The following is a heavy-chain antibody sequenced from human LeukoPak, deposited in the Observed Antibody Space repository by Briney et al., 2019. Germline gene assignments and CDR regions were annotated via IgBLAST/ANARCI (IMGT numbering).Heavy chain of an antibody. J-gene: IGHJ4*02. V-gene: IGHV3-7*04. Sequence: GGSLRLSCAASGFAFSNHWMSWVRQAPGKGLEWVANIKQDGSEKYYVDSVKGRFTISRDNAKNSLYLQMNSLRAEGTAVYYCVRDIGWYYFDYWGQGTLVTVSS. CDR3: VRDIGWYYFDY. D-gene: IGHD6-19*01. CDR1: GFAFSNHW. CDR2: IKQDGSEK.